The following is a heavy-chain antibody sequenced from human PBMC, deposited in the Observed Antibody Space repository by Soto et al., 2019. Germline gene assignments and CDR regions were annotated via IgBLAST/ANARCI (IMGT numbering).Heavy chain of an antibody. CDR1: GYTCTSYA. CDR2: INAGNGNT. CDR3: TRPKNELRFYSYNGIDV. D-gene: IGHD5-12*01. J-gene: IGHJ6*02. V-gene: IGHV1-3*01. Sequence: ASVKVSCKASGYTCTSYAMHWVRQAPGQRLEWMGWINAGNGNTKYSQKFQGRVTITRDTSASTAYMELSSLKTEDTAVYYCTRPKNELRFYSYNGIDVWGQGTTVTVSS.